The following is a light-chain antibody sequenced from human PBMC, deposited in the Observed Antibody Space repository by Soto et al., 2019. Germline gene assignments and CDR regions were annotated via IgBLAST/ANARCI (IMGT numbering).Light chain of an antibody. J-gene: IGLJ1*01. CDR3: SSYTRSSTFGV. Sequence: QSALTQPASVSGSPGQSITISCTGTSSDVGGYNYVSWYQQYPGKAPKVVIYDVSNRPSGVSNRFSGSKSGNTASLTISGLQAEDEADYYCSSYTRSSTFGVFGTGTKLTVL. CDR1: SSDVGGYNY. CDR2: DVS. V-gene: IGLV2-14*01.